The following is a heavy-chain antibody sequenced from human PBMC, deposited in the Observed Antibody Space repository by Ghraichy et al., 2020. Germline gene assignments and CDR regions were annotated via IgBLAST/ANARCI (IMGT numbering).Heavy chain of an antibody. V-gene: IGHV3-7*01. CDR2: IKQDGSEK. CDR3: AREKGANYYGSGSYSGRYYYYYMDV. CDR1: GFTFSSYW. J-gene: IGHJ6*03. Sequence: LSLTCAASGFTFSSYWMSWVRQGPGKGLEWVANIKQDGSEKYYVDSVKGRFTISRDNAKNSLYLQMKSLRAEDTAVYYCAREKGANYYGSGSYSGRYYYYYMDVWGKG. D-gene: IGHD3-10*01.